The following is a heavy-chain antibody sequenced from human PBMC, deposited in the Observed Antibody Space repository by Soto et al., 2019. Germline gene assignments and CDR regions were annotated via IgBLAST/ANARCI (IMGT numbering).Heavy chain of an antibody. CDR1: GFTFSDYY. CDR2: ISSSGSTI. CDR3: ARDVSGPGATYVMDV. J-gene: IGHJ6*02. V-gene: IGHV3-11*01. D-gene: IGHD2-2*01. Sequence: GGSLRLSCAASGFTFSDYYMSWIRQAPGKGLEWVSYISSSGSTIYYADSVKGRFTISRDNAKNSLYLQMNSLRADDTAVYYCARDVSGPGATYVMDVWGQGTTVTVSS.